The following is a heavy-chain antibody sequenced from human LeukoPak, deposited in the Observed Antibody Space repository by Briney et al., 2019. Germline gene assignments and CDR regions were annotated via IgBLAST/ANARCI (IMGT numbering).Heavy chain of an antibody. CDR2: INPNSGGT. D-gene: IGHD6-19*01. V-gene: IGHV1-2*02. Sequence: ASVKVSCKASGYTFTGYYMHWVRQAPGQGLEWMGWINPNSGGTNYAQKFQGRVTMARDTSISTAYMELSRLRSDDTAVYYCARRKYSSGWVDYWGQGTLVTVSS. CDR1: GYTFTGYY. J-gene: IGHJ4*02. CDR3: ARRKYSSGWVDY.